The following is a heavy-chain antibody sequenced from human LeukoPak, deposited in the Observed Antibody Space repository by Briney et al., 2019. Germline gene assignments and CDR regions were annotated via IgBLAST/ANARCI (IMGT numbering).Heavy chain of an antibody. J-gene: IGHJ4*02. CDR1: GYTFTGYY. CDR3: AREGSSWYGSFFDY. V-gene: IGHV1-2*02. D-gene: IGHD6-13*01. CDR2: INPNSGGT. Sequence: ASVKVSCKASGYTFTGYYMHWVRQAPGQGLEWMGWINPNSGGTNYAQKFQGRVTMTRDTSISTAYMELSRLRSDDTAVYYCAREGSSWYGSFFDYWGQGTLVTVSS.